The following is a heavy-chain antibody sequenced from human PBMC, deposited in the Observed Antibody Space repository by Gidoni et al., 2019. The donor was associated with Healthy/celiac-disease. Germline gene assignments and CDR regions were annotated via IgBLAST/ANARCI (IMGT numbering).Heavy chain of an antibody. CDR3: ARDHRKHRFDP. Sequence: QVPLVQSGAEVQKPGSSVKVFCKASGDTFSSYAISWVRQAPGQGLEWMGGIIPSIGTANYAQKFQGRVTITADKSTSTAYMELSSLRSEDTAVYYCARDHRKHRFDPWGQGTLGTVSS. V-gene: IGHV1-69*06. J-gene: IGHJ5*02. CDR1: GDTFSSYA. D-gene: IGHD2-21*01. CDR2: IIPSIGTA.